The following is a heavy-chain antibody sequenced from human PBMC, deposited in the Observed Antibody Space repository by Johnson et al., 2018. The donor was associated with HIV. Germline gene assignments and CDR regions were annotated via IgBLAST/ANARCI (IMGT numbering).Heavy chain of an antibody. CDR3: ARDGEDSTSSSGAFDI. D-gene: IGHD6-6*01. CDR1: GFIFSSSW. CDR2: SNSDASNI. V-gene: IGHV3-74*01. Sequence: VQLVESGGGLVQPGGSLRLSCAASGFIFSSSWLHWVRQTPGKGLVWVSRSNSDASNINYADSVKGRFTISRDKAKNTLHLQMNSLRAEDTAVYYCARDGEDSTSSSGAFDIWGQGTMVTVSS. J-gene: IGHJ3*02.